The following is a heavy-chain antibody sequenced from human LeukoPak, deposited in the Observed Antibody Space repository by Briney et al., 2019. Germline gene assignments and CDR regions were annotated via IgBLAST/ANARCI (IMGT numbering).Heavy chain of an antibody. V-gene: IGHV3-48*03. J-gene: IGHJ4*02. D-gene: IGHD3-22*01. CDR2: ISDSGSTI. Sequence: GGSLRLSCAASGFTFSDYEMNWVRQATGKGLEWVAYISDSGSTINYADSVKGRFTISRDNAKKSLYLQMNSLRAEDTAVYYCVVVFDYWGQGTLVTVSS. CDR3: VVVFDY. CDR1: GFTFSDYE.